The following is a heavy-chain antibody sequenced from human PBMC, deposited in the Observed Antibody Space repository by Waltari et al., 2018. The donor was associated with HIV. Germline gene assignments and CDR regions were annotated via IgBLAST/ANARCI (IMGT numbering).Heavy chain of an antibody. D-gene: IGHD4-17*01. CDR3: ARASGDSRRSWFDP. Sequence: QVQLQESGPGLVKPSETLSLTCAVSGYSISSGYYWGWIRQHPGKGLEWIGSIYHSGSTYYNPSLKSRVTISVDTSKNQFSLKLSSVTAADTAVYYCARASGDSRRSWFDPWGQGTLVTVSS. CDR1: GYSISSGYY. CDR2: IYHSGST. V-gene: IGHV4-38-2*01. J-gene: IGHJ5*02.